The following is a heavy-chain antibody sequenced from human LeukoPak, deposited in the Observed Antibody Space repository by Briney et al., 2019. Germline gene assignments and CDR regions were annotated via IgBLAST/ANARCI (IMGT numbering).Heavy chain of an antibody. CDR2: INHSGST. Sequence: PSETLSLXCAVYGGSYSGYYWRWIRQPPGKGLEWIGEINHSGSTNYNPSLKSRVTISVDTSKNQFSLKLSSVTAADTAVYYCARAQRKSAFDIWGQGTMVTVSS. J-gene: IGHJ3*02. CDR1: GGSYSGYY. V-gene: IGHV4-34*01. CDR3: ARAQRKSAFDI.